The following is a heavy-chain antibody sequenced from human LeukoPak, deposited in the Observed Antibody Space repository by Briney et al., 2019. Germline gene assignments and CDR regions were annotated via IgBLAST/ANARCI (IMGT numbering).Heavy chain of an antibody. V-gene: IGHV2-5*02. Sequence: SGPALVKPTQTLTLTCTFSGFSLSTSGVGVGWILQPPGKALQWLALIYWDDEKYYSTSLKSRLSISRDTSRNQVVLTMTNMDPLDTATYFCAHSYYFGSRSYYNVWFAPWGLGTLVTVSS. J-gene: IGHJ5*02. D-gene: IGHD3-10*01. CDR3: AHSYYFGSRSYYNVWFAP. CDR1: GFSLSTSGVG. CDR2: IYWDDEK.